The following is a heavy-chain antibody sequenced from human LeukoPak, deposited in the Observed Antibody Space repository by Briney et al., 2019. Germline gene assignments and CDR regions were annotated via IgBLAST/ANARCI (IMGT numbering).Heavy chain of an antibody. D-gene: IGHD3-3*01. V-gene: IGHV5-51*01. CDR3: ARHDDPTSDFWSGYYRWFDP. J-gene: IGHJ5*02. Sequence: GESLEISCKGSGYSFTSYWIGWVRQMPGKGLEWMGIIYPGDSDTRYSPSFQGQVTISADKSISTAYLQWSSLKASDTAMYYCARHDDPTSDFWSGYYRWFDPWGQGTLVTVSS. CDR1: GYSFTSYW. CDR2: IYPGDSDT.